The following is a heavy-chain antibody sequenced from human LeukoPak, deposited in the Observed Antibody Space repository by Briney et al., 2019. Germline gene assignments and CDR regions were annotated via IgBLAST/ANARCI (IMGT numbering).Heavy chain of an antibody. D-gene: IGHD6-19*01. V-gene: IGHV1-18*01. Sequence: ASVKVSCKASGYTFTSYGISWGRQAPGLGLERMGWISAYNGNTNYAQKLQGRVTMTTDTSTSTAYMELRSLRSDDTAVYYCARDLGSGWYMGWFDPWGQGTLVTVSS. J-gene: IGHJ5*02. CDR2: ISAYNGNT. CDR1: GYTFTSYG. CDR3: ARDLGSGWYMGWFDP.